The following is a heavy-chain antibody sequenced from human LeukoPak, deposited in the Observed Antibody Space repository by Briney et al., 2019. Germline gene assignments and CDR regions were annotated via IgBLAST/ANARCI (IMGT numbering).Heavy chain of an antibody. Sequence: GGSLRLSCAASGFTFSSYAMSWVRQAPGKGLEWVSAISGSGGSTYYADSVKGRFTISRDNSKNTLYLQMNSLKTEDTAVYYCTTLDYGGNPAAFDIWGQGTMVTVSS. J-gene: IGHJ3*02. CDR1: GFTFSSYA. D-gene: IGHD4-23*01. V-gene: IGHV3-23*01. CDR2: ISGSGGST. CDR3: TTLDYGGNPAAFDI.